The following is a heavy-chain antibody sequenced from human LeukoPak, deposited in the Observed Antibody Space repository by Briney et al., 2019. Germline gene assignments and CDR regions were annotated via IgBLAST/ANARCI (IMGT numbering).Heavy chain of an antibody. CDR1: GGTFSSYA. V-gene: IGHV1-69*06. CDR2: IIPIFGTA. CDR3: ARDMGYSYGNYYYYGMDV. D-gene: IGHD5-18*01. J-gene: IGHJ6*02. Sequence: SVKVSCKASGGTFSSYAISWVRQAPGQGLEWMGGIIPIFGTANYAQKFQGRVTITADKSTSTAYMELSSLRSEDTAVYYCARDMGYSYGNYYYYGMDVWGQGTTVTVSS.